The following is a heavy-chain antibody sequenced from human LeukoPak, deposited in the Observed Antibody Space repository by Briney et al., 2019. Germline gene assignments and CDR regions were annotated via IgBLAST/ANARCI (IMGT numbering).Heavy chain of an antibody. CDR3: AREYNWNSYNWFDP. CDR1: GFTFSSYW. CDR2: INTDGSST. D-gene: IGHD1-7*01. V-gene: IGHV3-74*01. J-gene: IGHJ5*02. Sequence: PGGSLRLSCAASGFTFSSYWMHWVRQAPGKGLVWVSRINTDGSSTSYADSVKGRFTISRDNAKNTLYLQMNSLRAEDTAVYYCAREYNWNSYNWFDPWGQGTLVTVSS.